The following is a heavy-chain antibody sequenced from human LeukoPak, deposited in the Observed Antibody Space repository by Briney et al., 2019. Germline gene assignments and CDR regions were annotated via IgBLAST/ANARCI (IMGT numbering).Heavy chain of an antibody. D-gene: IGHD1-26*01. J-gene: IGHJ4*02. V-gene: IGHV1-18*01. CDR2: ISAYNGNT. CDR1: GYTFTSYG. CDR3: ARDLSGSCYPYFDY. Sequence: GASVKVSCKASGYTFTSYGISWVRQAPGQGLEWMGWISAYNGNTNYAQKLQGRVTMTTATSTAYMELRSLRSDDTAVYYCARDLSGSCYPYFDYWGQGTVVTVSS.